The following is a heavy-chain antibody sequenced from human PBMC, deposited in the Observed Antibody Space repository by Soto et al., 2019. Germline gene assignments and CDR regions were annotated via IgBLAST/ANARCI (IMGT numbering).Heavy chain of an antibody. CDR1: GFTFSSYI. J-gene: IGHJ6*02. CDR2: ISSSSSYI. CDR3: ARGPRIQLWPRDGMDV. D-gene: IGHD5-18*01. Sequence: PGGSLILSCAASGFTFSSYIMNLVRQAPGKGLEWVSSISSSSSYIYYADSVKGRFTISRDNAKNSLYLQMNSLRAEDTAVYYCARGPRIQLWPRDGMDVWGQGTTVTVSS. V-gene: IGHV3-21*01.